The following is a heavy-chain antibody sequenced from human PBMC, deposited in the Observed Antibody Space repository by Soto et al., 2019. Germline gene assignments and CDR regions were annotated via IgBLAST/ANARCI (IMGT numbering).Heavy chain of an antibody. J-gene: IGHJ5*02. CDR2: IYYSGST. Sequence: LSLTCTVSGGSISSYYWSWIRQPPGKGLEWIGYIYYSGSTNYNPSLKSRVTISVDTSKNQFSLKLSSVTAADTAVYYCARVFTSYDFWSGYPNWFDPWGQGTLVTVSS. CDR1: GGSISSYY. D-gene: IGHD3-3*01. CDR3: ARVFTSYDFWSGYPNWFDP. V-gene: IGHV4-59*12.